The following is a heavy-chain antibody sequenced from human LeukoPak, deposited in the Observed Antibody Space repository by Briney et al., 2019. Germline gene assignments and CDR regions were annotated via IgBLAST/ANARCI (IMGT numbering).Heavy chain of an antibody. CDR1: GFTFSSYW. CDR2: IKQDGSEK. V-gene: IGHV3-7*01. J-gene: IGHJ3*02. Sequence: GGSLRLSCAASGFTFSSYWMSLVRQAPGKGLEWVANIKQDGSEKYYVDSVKGRFTISRDNAKNSLYLQMNSLRAEDTVVYYCAREGDYYDSSDAFDIWGQGTMVTVSS. CDR3: AREGDYYDSSDAFDI. D-gene: IGHD3-22*01.